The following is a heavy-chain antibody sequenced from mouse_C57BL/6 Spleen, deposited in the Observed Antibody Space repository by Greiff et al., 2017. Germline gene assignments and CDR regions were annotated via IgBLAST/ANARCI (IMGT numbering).Heavy chain of an antibody. V-gene: IGHV1-50*01. Sequence: QVQLKQPGAELVKPGASVKLSCKASGYTFTSYWMQWVKQRPGQGLAWIGEIDPSDSYTNYNQKFKGKATLTVDTSSSTAYMQLSSLTSEDSAVYYCARRDPANWDPYWGQGTSVTVSS. J-gene: IGHJ4*01. CDR1: GYTFTSYW. CDR2: IDPSDSYT. D-gene: IGHD4-1*01. CDR3: ARRDPANWDPY.